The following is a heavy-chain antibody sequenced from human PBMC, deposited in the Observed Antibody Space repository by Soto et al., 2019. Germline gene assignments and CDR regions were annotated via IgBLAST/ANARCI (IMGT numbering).Heavy chain of an antibody. D-gene: IGHD3-10*01. J-gene: IGHJ4*02. V-gene: IGHV4-30-4*01. CDR2: IYYSGST. CDR3: ARDMGYYGSGSRHAFDY. Sequence: SETLSLTCTVSGGSISSGDYYWSWIRQPPGKGLEWIGYIYYSGSTYYNPSLKSRVTISVDASKNQFSLKLSSVTAADTAVYYCARDMGYYGSGSRHAFDYWGQGTLVTVSS. CDR1: GGSISSGDYY.